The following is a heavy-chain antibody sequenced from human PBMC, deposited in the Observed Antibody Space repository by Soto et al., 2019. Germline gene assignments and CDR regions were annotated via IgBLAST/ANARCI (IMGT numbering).Heavy chain of an antibody. Sequence: QVQLVQSGAEVKKPGASVRVSCKTSGYTFASYDINWVRQATGQGLEWMGWMNPNTDNSGYAQKFQGRVTMTSDTSISTAYLDLRSLRSEDTAIYYCASNPRGITIYDYWGQGTLVTVSS. CDR2: MNPNTDNS. CDR1: GYTFASYD. V-gene: IGHV1-8*01. CDR3: ASNPRGITIYDY. D-gene: IGHD3-3*01. J-gene: IGHJ4*02.